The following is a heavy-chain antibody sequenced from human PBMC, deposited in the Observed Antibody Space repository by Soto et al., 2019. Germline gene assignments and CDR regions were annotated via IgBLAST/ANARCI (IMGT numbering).Heavy chain of an antibody. J-gene: IGHJ4*02. V-gene: IGHV3-30*18. CDR1: GFTFSSYG. CDR2: ISYDGSNK. CDR3: AKMAWLRNYLDY. D-gene: IGHD3-3*01. Sequence: PGGSLRLSCAASGFTFSSYGMHWVRQAPGKGLEWVAVISYDGSNKYYADSVKGRFTISRDNSKNTLYLQMNSLRAEDTAVYYCAKMAWLRNYLDYWGQGTLVTVSS.